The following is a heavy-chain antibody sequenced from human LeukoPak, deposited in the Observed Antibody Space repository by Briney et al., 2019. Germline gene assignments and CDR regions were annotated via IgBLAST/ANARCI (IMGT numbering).Heavy chain of an antibody. CDR2: ISYDGSNK. Sequence: PGGSLRLSCAASGFTFSSYAMSWVRQAPGKGLEWVAVISYDGSNKYYADSVKGRFTISRDNSKNTLYLQMNSLRAEDTAVYYCARARGPYSHYGMDVWGQGTTVTVSS. J-gene: IGHJ6*02. D-gene: IGHD5-12*01. CDR1: GFTFSSYA. CDR3: ARARGPYSHYGMDV. V-gene: IGHV3-30*04.